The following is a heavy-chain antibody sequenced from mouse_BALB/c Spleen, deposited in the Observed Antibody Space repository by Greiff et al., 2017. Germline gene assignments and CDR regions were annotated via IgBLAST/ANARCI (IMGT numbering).Heavy chain of an antibody. V-gene: IGHV3-2*02. CDR1: GYSITSDYA. Sequence: VKLVESGPGLVKPSQSLSLTCTVTGYSITSDYAWNWIRQFPGNKLEWMGYISYSGSTSYNPSLKSRISITRDTSKIQFFLQLNSVTTEDTATYYCARRGAMDYWGQGTSVTVSS. CDR3: ARRGAMDY. CDR2: ISYSGST. J-gene: IGHJ4*01.